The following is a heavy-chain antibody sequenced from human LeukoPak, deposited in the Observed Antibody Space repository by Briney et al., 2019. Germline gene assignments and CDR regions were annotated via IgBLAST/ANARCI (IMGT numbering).Heavy chain of an antibody. Sequence: PSGTLSLTCAVYGGSFSGYYWSWIRQPPGKGLEWIGEINHSGSTNYNPSLKSRVTISVDTSKNQFSLKLSSVTAADTAVYYCARGLYYYDSSGYYYAGGHFDYWGQGTLVTVSS. CDR2: INHSGST. J-gene: IGHJ4*02. V-gene: IGHV4-34*01. CDR1: GGSFSGYY. D-gene: IGHD3-22*01. CDR3: ARGLYYYDSSGYYYAGGHFDY.